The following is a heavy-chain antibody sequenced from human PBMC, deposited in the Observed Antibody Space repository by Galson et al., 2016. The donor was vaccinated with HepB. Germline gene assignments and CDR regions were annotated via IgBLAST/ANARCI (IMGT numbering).Heavy chain of an antibody. CDR3: ARPRRWPQYYYGLDV. V-gene: IGHV4-39*01. D-gene: IGHD5-24*01. CDR2: IYYSGST. Sequence: ETLSLTCTVSGGSISSSSYYWGWIRQPPGKGLEWIGSIYYSGSTYYNPSLKSRVTISVDTSKNQFSLKLSSVTAADTAVYYCARPRRWPQYYYGLDVWGQGTTVTVSS. CDR1: GGSISSSSYY. J-gene: IGHJ6*02.